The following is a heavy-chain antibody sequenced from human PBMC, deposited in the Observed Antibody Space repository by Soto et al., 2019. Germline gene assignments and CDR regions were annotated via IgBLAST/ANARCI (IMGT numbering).Heavy chain of an antibody. CDR2: INHSGST. J-gene: IGHJ5*02. CDR1: GGSFSGYY. V-gene: IGHV4-34*01. CDR3: ARGREQLVSKGWFAP. D-gene: IGHD6-6*01. Sequence: QVQLQQWGAGLLKPSETLSLTCAVYGGSFSGYYWSWIRQPPGKGLEWIGEINHSGSTNYNPSLKIRVTISVDTSKNQFSLKLSSVTAADTAVYYCARGREQLVSKGWFAPWGQGTLVTVSS.